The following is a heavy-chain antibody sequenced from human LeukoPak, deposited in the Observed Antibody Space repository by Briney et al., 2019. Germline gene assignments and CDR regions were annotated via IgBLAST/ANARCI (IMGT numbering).Heavy chain of an antibody. Sequence: GASVKVSCKASGYTFTSYGISWVRQAPGQGLEWMGWISAYNGTTNYAQKLQGRVTMTTDTSTSTAYMELRSLRSDDTAVYYCARVTARFSMVRGAPVRGWFDPWGQGTLVTVSS. D-gene: IGHD3-10*01. CDR2: ISAYNGTT. V-gene: IGHV1-18*04. CDR3: ARVTARFSMVRGAPVRGWFDP. J-gene: IGHJ5*02. CDR1: GYTFTSYG.